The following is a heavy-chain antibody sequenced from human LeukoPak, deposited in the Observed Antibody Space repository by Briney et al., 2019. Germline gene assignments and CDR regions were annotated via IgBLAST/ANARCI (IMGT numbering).Heavy chain of an antibody. CDR3: ARTVQLWSNAFDI. J-gene: IGHJ3*02. D-gene: IGHD5-18*01. CDR2: IYYSGST. CDR1: GGSISSSSYY. V-gene: IGHV4-39*01. Sequence: SETLSLTCTVSGGSISSSSYYWGWIRQPPGKGLEWIGSIYYSGSTYYNTSLKSRVAISVDTSKNQFSLKLSSVTAADTAVYYCARTVQLWSNAFDIWGQGTMVTVSS.